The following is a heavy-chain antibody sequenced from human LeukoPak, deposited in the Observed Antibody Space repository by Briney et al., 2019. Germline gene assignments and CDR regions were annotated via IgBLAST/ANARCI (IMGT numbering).Heavy chain of an antibody. Sequence: SGGSLRLSCAASGFTFSSYSMNWVRQAPGKGLEWVSYISSSSSTIYYADSVKGRFTISRDNSKNSLSLQMNSLRPEDTALYYCAKDGKNYFDYWGQGTLVTVSS. D-gene: IGHD1-26*01. CDR2: ISSSSSTI. CDR3: AKDGKNYFDY. J-gene: IGHJ4*02. CDR1: GFTFSSYS. V-gene: IGHV3-48*04.